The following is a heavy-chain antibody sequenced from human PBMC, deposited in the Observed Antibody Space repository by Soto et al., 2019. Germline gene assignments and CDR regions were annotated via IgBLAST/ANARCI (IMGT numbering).Heavy chain of an antibody. CDR1: GYTCTGYN. Sequence: ASVKASSQASGYTCTGYNMHWARPSPGQGLEWMGWINPNSCGTNYAQKFQGWVTMTRDTSISTAYMELSRLRSDDTAGDYCARGHSVGATRPLGYWGQGTRVTVPA. J-gene: IGHJ4*02. D-gene: IGHD1-26*01. CDR3: ARGHSVGATRPLGY. CDR2: INPNSCGT. V-gene: IGHV1-2*04.